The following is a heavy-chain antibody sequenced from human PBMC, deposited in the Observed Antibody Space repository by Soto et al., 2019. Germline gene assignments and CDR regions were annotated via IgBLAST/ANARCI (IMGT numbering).Heavy chain of an antibody. CDR1: GFTFSSYA. V-gene: IGHV3-30-3*01. CDR3: ARVPSMVRGVIEFTRMDV. D-gene: IGHD3-10*01. Sequence: QVQLVESGGGVVQPGRSLRLSCAASGFTFSSYAMHWVRQAPGKGLEWVAVISYDGSNKYYADSVKGRFTISRDNSKNTLYLQMNSLRDEDTAVYYCARVPSMVRGVIEFTRMDVWGQGTTVTVSS. J-gene: IGHJ6*02. CDR2: ISYDGSNK.